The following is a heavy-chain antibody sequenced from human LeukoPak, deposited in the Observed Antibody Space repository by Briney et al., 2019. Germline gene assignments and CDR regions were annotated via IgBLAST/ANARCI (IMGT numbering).Heavy chain of an antibody. Sequence: GASVKVSCKASGYTFTGYYMHWVRQAPGQGLEWMGWINPNSGGTNYAQKFQGRVTMTRDTSISTAYMELSRLRSDDTAVYYCARVPRETWIQLWLDYGASSNDAFDIWGQGTMVTVSS. D-gene: IGHD5-18*01. J-gene: IGHJ3*02. V-gene: IGHV1-2*02. CDR3: ARVPRETWIQLWLDYGASSNDAFDI. CDR2: INPNSGGT. CDR1: GYTFTGYY.